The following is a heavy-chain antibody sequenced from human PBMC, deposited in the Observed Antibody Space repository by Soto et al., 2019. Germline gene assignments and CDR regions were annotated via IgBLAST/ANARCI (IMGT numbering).Heavy chain of an antibody. V-gene: IGHV4-38-2*01. D-gene: IGHD3-10*01. J-gene: IGHJ4*02. CDR1: GYAISSGVY. CDR2: IYFTGTT. CDR3: ARVRRIGMSGSPGDS. Sequence: PSETLSLTCDVSGYAISSGVYWAWIRQPPGKRLEWIGNIYFTGTTSYNPSLKTRVTMSVDTSKNQFSLRLSSVTAADTAVFYCARVRRIGMSGSPGDSWGQGTQVTVSS.